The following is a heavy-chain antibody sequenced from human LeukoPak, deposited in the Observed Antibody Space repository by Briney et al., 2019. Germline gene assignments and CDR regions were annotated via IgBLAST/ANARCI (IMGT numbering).Heavy chain of an antibody. J-gene: IGHJ4*02. CDR1: GGSISSSSYY. D-gene: IGHD3-3*01. CDR2: IYYSGST. CDR3: ARGSDYDFWSGYWYFDY. Sequence: SETLSLTCTVSGGSISSSSYYWGWIRQPPGKGLEWIGSIYYSGSTNYNPSLKSRVTISVDTSKNQFSLKLSSVTAADTAVYYCARGSDYDFWSGYWYFDYWGQGTLVTVSS. V-gene: IGHV4-39*07.